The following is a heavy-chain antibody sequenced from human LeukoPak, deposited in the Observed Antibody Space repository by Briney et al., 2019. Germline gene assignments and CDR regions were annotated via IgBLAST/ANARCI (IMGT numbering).Heavy chain of an antibody. Sequence: SETLSLTCTVSGGSISTSNYYWSWIRQPAGKGLEWIGRIYTSGSTNYNPSLKSRVTMSVDTSKNQFSLKLSSVTAADTAVYYCAGDGGYSYGSLVWPFDPWGQGTLVTVSS. D-gene: IGHD5-18*01. CDR2: IYTSGST. J-gene: IGHJ5*02. CDR3: AGDGGYSYGSLVWPFDP. V-gene: IGHV4-61*02. CDR1: GGSISTSNYY.